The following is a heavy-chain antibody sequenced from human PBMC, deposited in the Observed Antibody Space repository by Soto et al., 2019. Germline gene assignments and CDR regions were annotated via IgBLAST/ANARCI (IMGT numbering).Heavy chain of an antibody. CDR2: IYYSGST. CDR1: GGSISTSSYY. CDR3: ARDYDSSGDY. V-gene: IGHV4-39*01. Sequence: QLQLQESGPGLVKPSETLSLTCTVSGGSISTSSYYWGWIRQPPGKGLEWIGSIYYSGSTYYNPSPNSRVTISVDTSKNQFSLKLSSVTAADTAVYYCARDYDSSGDYWGQGTLVTVSS. J-gene: IGHJ4*02. D-gene: IGHD3-22*01.